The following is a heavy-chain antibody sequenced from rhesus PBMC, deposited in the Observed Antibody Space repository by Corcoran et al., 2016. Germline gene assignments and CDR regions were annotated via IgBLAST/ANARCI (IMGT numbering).Heavy chain of an antibody. D-gene: IGHD1-26*01. CDR1: GFTFSDYY. CDR3: ARDGGYNWNYRGLDS. Sequence: EVRLVESGGGLVQPGGSLRLSCAASGFTFSDYYMSWVRQAPGKGPEWLGFNRIQAEGETAKFAASVKGKFTISRDDSKSLASLQMNSLKTEDTAVYYCARDGGYNWNYRGLDSWGQGVVVTVSS. V-gene: IGHV3-116*02. J-gene: IGHJ6*01. CDR2: NRIQAEGETA.